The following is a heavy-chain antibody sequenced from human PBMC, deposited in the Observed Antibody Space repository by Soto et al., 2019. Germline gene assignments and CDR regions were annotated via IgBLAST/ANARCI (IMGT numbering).Heavy chain of an antibody. J-gene: IGHJ4*02. CDR2: ISANNGKT. D-gene: IGHD1-1*01. CDR3: ARDWRTASIYLDY. CDR1: GYTLTNYD. Sequence: ASVKVSCKASGYTLTNYDINWVRQATGQGLEWMGWISANNGKTNYGQKFQGRVTMTTDTSTSTAYMDLRSLTSDDTAVYYCARDWRTASIYLDYWGQGTLVTVSS. V-gene: IGHV1-18*01.